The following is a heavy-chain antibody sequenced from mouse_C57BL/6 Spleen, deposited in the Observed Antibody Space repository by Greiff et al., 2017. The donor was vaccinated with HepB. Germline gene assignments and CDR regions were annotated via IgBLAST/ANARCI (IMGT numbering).Heavy chain of an antibody. CDR3: VISLWYFDV. J-gene: IGHJ1*03. CDR2: IRSKSNNYAT. CDR1: GFSFNTYA. Sequence: EVKLVESGGGLVQPKGSLKLSCAASGFSFNTYAMNWVRQAPGKGLEWVARIRSKSNNYATYYADSVKDRFTISRDDSESMLYLQMNTLKTEDTAMYYCVISLWYFDVWGTGTTVTVSS. D-gene: IGHD6-2*01. V-gene: IGHV10-1*01.